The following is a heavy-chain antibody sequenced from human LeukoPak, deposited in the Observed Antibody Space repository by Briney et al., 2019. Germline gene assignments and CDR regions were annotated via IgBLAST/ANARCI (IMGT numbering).Heavy chain of an antibody. J-gene: IGHJ5*02. D-gene: IGHD1-26*01. Sequence: SETLSLTCAVYGGSFSAYYWSWIRQPPGRGLEWIGEINHSGSTNYNPSLKSRVTISVDTSKNQFSLKLSSVTAADTAVYYCARGFGELLLQTWGQGTLVTVSS. CDR3: ARGFGELLLQT. CDR1: GGSFSAYY. CDR2: INHSGST. V-gene: IGHV4-34*01.